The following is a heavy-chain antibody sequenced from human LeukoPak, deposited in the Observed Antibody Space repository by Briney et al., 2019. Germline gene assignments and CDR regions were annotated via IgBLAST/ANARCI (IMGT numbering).Heavy chain of an antibody. CDR2: INPSGGST. Sequence: GASVKVSCMASGYTFTSYYMHWVRQAPGQGLEWMGIINPSGGSTSYAQKFQGRVTMTRDMSTSTVYMELSSLRSEDTAVYYCARDSSSWYLIDPWGQGTLVTVSS. J-gene: IGHJ5*02. CDR3: ARDSSSWYLIDP. V-gene: IGHV1-46*01. CDR1: GYTFTSYY. D-gene: IGHD6-13*01.